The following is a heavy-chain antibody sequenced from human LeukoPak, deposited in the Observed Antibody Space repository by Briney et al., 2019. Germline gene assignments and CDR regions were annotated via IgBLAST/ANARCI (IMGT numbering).Heavy chain of an antibody. Sequence: GRSLRLSCAASGFTFSSYAMHWVRQAPGKGLEWVAVISYDGSNKYYADSVKGRFTISRDNSKNTLYLQMNSLRAEDTAVYYCARGHSSGIYRGFDYWGQGTLVTVSS. D-gene: IGHD3-22*01. CDR1: GFTFSSYA. V-gene: IGHV3-30-3*01. J-gene: IGHJ4*02. CDR2: ISYDGSNK. CDR3: ARGHSSGIYRGFDY.